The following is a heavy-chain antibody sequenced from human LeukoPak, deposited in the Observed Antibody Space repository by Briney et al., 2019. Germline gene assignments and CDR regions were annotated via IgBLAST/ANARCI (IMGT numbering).Heavy chain of an antibody. D-gene: IGHD6-19*01. V-gene: IGHV1-69*13. CDR3: AKGIAVAGIGFWDY. Sequence: ASVKVSFKSSGGTFSIYAISWVWHAPRQGLEWMGGGIPIFSTANYAQKFPGSVTITADESTGTAYMELSSLRSEDTAVYYCAKGIAVAGIGFWDYRGQGTLVTVSS. J-gene: IGHJ4*02. CDR2: GIPIFSTA. CDR1: GGTFSIYA.